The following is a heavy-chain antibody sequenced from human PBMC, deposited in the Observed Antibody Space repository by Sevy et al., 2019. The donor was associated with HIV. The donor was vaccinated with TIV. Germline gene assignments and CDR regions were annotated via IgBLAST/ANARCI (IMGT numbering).Heavy chain of an antibody. Sequence: GGSLRLSCAASGFSFSTYGLHWVRQAPGKGLEWVAVIRYDGSSKYYGDSVKGRFTISRDNSKNTLYLQMNSLRAEDTAVYYCARDYSSDWYSDSYGLEVWGQGTTVTVSS. J-gene: IGHJ6*02. CDR2: IRYDGSSK. CDR3: ARDYSSDWYSDSYGLEV. D-gene: IGHD6-19*01. CDR1: GFSFSTYG. V-gene: IGHV3-33*01.